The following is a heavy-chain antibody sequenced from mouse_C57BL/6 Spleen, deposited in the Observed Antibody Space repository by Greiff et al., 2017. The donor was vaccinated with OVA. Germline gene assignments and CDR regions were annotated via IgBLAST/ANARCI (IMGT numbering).Heavy chain of an antibody. V-gene: IGHV5-6*02. J-gene: IGHJ2*01. CDR1: GFTFSSYG. CDR3: ARRLGDYFDY. D-gene: IGHD4-1*01. CDR2: ISSGGSYT. Sequence: EVNVVESGGDLVKPGGSLKLSCAASGFTFSSYGMSWVRQTPDKRLEWVATISSGGSYTYYPDSVKGRFTISRDNAKNTLYLQMSSLKSEDTAMYYCARRLGDYFDYWGQGTTLTVSS.